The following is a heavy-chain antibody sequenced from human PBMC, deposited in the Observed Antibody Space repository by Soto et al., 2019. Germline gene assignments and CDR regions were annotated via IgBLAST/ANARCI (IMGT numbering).Heavy chain of an antibody. CDR2: INHSGST. D-gene: IGHD6-13*01. J-gene: IGHJ6*02. V-gene: IGHV4-34*01. CDR1: GGSFSGYY. CDR3: ARGPLKQQLVLYYYYGMDV. Sequence: QVQLQQWGAGLLKPSETLSLTCAVYGGSFSGYYWSWIRQPPGKGLEWIGEINHSGSTNYNPSLKSRVTISVDTSKNQFSLKLSSVTAADTAVYYCARGPLKQQLVLYYYYGMDVWGQGTTVTVSS.